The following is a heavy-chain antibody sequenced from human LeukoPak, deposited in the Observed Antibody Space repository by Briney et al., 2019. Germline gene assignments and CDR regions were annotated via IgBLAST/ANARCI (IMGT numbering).Heavy chain of an antibody. D-gene: IGHD1-26*01. V-gene: IGHV3-23*01. CDR2: ISGSAGST. J-gene: IGHJ3*01. Sequence: PGGSLRLSCAASGFTFSNYAMTWVRQGPGKGLEWVSSISGSAGSTHYAESVKGRLTISRDNSKNTLYLQMNSLRDEDTAVYYCAKDFIGSIPDAFVVWGKGTMVTVSS. CDR1: GFTFSNYA. CDR3: AKDFIGSIPDAFVV.